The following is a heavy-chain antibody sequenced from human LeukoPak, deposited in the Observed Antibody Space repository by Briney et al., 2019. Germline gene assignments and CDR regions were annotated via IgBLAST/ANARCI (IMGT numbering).Heavy chain of an antibody. D-gene: IGHD3-9*01. Sequence: PGGSLRLSCAASGFTFSSYGMHWVRQAPGKGLEWVAVISYDGSNKYYADSVKGRFTISRDNSKNTLYLQMNSLRAEDTAVYYCARESLTGSVLSYFDYWGQGTLVTVSS. CDR1: GFTFSSYG. CDR2: ISYDGSNK. J-gene: IGHJ4*02. V-gene: IGHV3-30*03. CDR3: ARESLTGSVLSYFDY.